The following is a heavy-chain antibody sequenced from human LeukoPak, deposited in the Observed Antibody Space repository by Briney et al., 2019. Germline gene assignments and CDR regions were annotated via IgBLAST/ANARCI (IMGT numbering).Heavy chain of an antibody. CDR2: ISGSGGST. V-gene: IGHV3-23*01. Sequence: GGSLRLSCVVFGFTFSDYAMSWVRQAPGKGLKWVSAISGSGGSTYYADSVKGRFIISRDNSKNMLYLQMNSLRAEDTAVCYCAKGSDLWFGETWGQGTLVTVSS. J-gene: IGHJ4*02. CDR3: AKGSDLWFGET. D-gene: IGHD3-10*01. CDR1: GFTFSDYA.